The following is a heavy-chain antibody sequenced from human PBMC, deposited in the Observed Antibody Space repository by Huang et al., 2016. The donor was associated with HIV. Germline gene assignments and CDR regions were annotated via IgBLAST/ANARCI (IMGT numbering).Heavy chain of an antibody. CDR2: IIPLFQEK. D-gene: IGHD3-22*01. CDR1: GDNFNTYP. CDR3: ATPHHFDSSGYYWFFDL. J-gene: IGHJ2*01. V-gene: IGHV1-69*05. Sequence: QVQLVQSGGEVKRPGSSVNVSCKASGDNFNTYPIAWVLQAPGQGPEWMGWIIPLFQEKYYAQKFQDRVTFTTDGSRTTVYMELTNLRSEDTAVYYCATPHHFDSSGYYWFFDLWGRGTLVTVSS.